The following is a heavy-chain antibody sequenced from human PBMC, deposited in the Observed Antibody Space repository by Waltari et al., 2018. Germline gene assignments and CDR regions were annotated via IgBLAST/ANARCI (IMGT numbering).Heavy chain of an antibody. V-gene: IGHV5-51*03. CDR1: GYNFNTYC. CDR3: ARGSRDDWFDP. J-gene: IGHJ5*02. CDR2: IYPSDSDT. D-gene: IGHD3-10*01. Sequence: QLVPSGAEVIRAGESLKISCKGSGYNFNTYCVAWVRQMPGKGLEWMGIIYPSDSDTRYSPSFQGQVTISADKSINTVYLQWSSLEASDTATYYCARGSRDDWFDPWGQGTLVTVSS.